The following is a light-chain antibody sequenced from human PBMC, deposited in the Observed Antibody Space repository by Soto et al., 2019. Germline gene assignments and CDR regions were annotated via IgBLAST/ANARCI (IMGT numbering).Light chain of an antibody. CDR2: GVS. CDR3: SSYTSTNTLV. V-gene: IGLV2-14*01. CDR1: SSDVGDYHY. Sequence: QSALTQPASVSGSPGQSITISCTGTSSDVGDYHYVSWYQQHPGKAPKLIIYGVSNRPSGISNRFSGSKSGNTASLTISGLQAEDEADYCCSSYTSTNTLVFGGGTKLAVL. J-gene: IGLJ2*01.